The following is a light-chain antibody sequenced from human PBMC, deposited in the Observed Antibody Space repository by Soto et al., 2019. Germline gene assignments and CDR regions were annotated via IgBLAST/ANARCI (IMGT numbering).Light chain of an antibody. CDR1: SSSIGAGYD. V-gene: IGLV1-40*01. J-gene: IGLJ3*02. CDR2: GNS. CDR3: HSYDSSLSGSV. Sequence: QAVVTQPPSVSGAPGQRVTISCTGSSSSIGAGYDVHWYQQLPGTVPKLLIYGNSNRPSGVPDRFSGSKSGTSASLAITGLQAEDEADYYCHSYDSSLSGSVFGGGTKLTVL.